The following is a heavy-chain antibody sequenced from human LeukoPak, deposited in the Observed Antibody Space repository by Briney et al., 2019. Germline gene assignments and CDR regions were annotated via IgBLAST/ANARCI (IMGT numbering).Heavy chain of an antibody. CDR1: GGSFSGYY. V-gene: IGHV4-34*01. CDR2: INHSGST. Sequence: SETLSLTCAVYGGSFSGYYWSWIRQPPGKGLEWIGEINHSGSTNYNPSLKSRVTISVDTSKNQFSLKLSSVTAADTAVYYCARGHSDGLTGYYIFDYWGQGTLVTVSS. D-gene: IGHD3-9*01. CDR3: ARGHSDGLTGYYIFDY. J-gene: IGHJ4*02.